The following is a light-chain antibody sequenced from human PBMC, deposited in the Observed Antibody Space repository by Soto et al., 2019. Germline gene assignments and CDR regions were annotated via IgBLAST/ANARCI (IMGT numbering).Light chain of an antibody. CDR3: QQRSNWPRT. Sequence: EIVMTQSPATLSVSPGERATLSCRASQSVSSYLAWYQQKPGQAPRLLIYDASNRATGIPARFSGSGSGTDFTLTISSLEPEDFAVYHCQQRSNWPRTFGQGTKVDIK. V-gene: IGKV3-11*01. CDR1: QSVSSY. J-gene: IGKJ1*01. CDR2: DAS.